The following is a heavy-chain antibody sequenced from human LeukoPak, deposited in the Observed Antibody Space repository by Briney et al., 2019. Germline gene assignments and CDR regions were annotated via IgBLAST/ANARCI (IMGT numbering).Heavy chain of an antibody. J-gene: IGHJ4*02. CDR2: INHSGST. V-gene: IGHV4-34*01. CDR3: ARPVSGSIGWYYNY. Sequence: PSETLSLTCAVYGGSFSGYYWSWIRQPPGKGLEWIGEINHSGSTNYNPSLKSRVTISVDTSKNQFSLKLSSVTAADTAVYYCARPVSGSIGWYYNYWGQGTLVTVSS. CDR1: GGSFSGYY. D-gene: IGHD6-19*01.